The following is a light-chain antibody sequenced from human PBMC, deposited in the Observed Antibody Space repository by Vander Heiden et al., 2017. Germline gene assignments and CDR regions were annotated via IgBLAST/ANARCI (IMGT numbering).Light chain of an antibody. V-gene: IGKV1-39*01. CDR3: QQSDSTPRT. Sequence: DIQMTQSPSSLSASVGDRVTITCRASQSISSYLNWYQQKPGKAPKLLIYAASSLQSGVPSRFSGSGSGTDFTLTISRLQPEDFATYYCQQSDSTPRTFGHRTRVDIK. CDR2: AAS. J-gene: IGKJ3*01. CDR1: QSISSY.